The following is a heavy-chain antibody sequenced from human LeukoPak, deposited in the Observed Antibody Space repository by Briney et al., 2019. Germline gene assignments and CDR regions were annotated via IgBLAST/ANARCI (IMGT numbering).Heavy chain of an antibody. V-gene: IGHV3-30-3*02. D-gene: IGHD2-21*01. CDR3: AKQSRQGGARLGYFDY. CDR1: GFTFSSYT. CDR2: ISYDGSYK. Sequence: GRSLRLSCAASGFTFSSYTMHWVRQAPGKGLEWVAIISYDGSYKYYADSVRGRFTISRDNSKNTLYLQMNSLRAEDTAVYYCAKQSRQGGARLGYFDYWGQGTLVTVSS. J-gene: IGHJ4*02.